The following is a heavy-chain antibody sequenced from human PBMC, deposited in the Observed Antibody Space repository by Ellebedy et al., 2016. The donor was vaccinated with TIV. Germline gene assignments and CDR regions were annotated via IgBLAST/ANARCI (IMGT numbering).Heavy chain of an antibody. CDR3: ATAAAGTFDY. Sequence: AASVKVSCNASGYTFTSYGISWVRQAPGQGLEWMGWISAYNGNTNYAQKLQGRVTMTTDTSTSTAYMELRSLRSDDTAVYYWATAAAGTFDYWGQGTLVTVSS. CDR1: GYTFTSYG. D-gene: IGHD6-13*01. V-gene: IGHV1-18*01. J-gene: IGHJ4*02. CDR2: ISAYNGNT.